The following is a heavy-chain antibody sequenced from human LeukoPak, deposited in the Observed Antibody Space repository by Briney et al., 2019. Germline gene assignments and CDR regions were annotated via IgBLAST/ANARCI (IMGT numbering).Heavy chain of an antibody. CDR1: GGSISSYY. J-gene: IGHJ4*02. CDR2: IYYSGST. V-gene: IGHV4-59*01. CDR3: ARAHYDFWSGYLDY. Sequence: SETLSFTCTVSGGSISSYYWSWIRQPPGKGLEWIGYIYYSGSTNYNPSLKSRVTISVDTSENQFSLKLSSVTAADTAVYYCARAHYDFWSGYLDYWGQGTLVTVSS. D-gene: IGHD3-3*01.